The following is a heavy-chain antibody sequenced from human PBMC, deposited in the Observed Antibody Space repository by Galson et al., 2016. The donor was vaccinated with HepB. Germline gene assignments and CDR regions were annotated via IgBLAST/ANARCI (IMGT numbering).Heavy chain of an antibody. CDR1: GGTISSYDLY. J-gene: IGHJ4*02. CDR3: EREFTY. CDR2: IYASGIA. Sequence: TLSLTCSFSGGTISSYDLYWSWIRQPAGKGLEWIGRIYASGIAHYNPSLKSRVSMSIDTSKDQVSLKLTSVTAADTAVYYCEREFTYWGQGTLVTVSS. V-gene: IGHV4-61*02.